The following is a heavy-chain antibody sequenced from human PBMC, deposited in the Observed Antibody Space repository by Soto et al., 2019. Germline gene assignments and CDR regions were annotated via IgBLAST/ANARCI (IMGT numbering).Heavy chain of an antibody. V-gene: IGHV3-49*03. CDR2: IRSKAYGGTT. D-gene: IGHD2-2*01. CDR3: TRDDCFSTSCYAIDS. CDR1: GFTFGDYA. Sequence: GGSLRLSCTALGFTFGDYAMSWFRQAPGKGLEWVGFIRSKAYGGTTEYAASVKGRFTISRDDSKSVAYLQMNSLKTEDTAVYYCTRDDCFSTSCYAIDSWGQGTLVTVSS. J-gene: IGHJ4*02.